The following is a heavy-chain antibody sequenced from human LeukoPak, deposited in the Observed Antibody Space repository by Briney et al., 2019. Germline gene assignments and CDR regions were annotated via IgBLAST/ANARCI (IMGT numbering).Heavy chain of an antibody. V-gene: IGHV3-33*08. Sequence: GGSLRLSCAASGFTFSSYSMNWVRQAPGKGLEWVAFIRYDGSNKYYADSVKGRFTISRDNAKNSLYLQVNSLRAEDTAVYYCARRAGAYSHPYDYWGQGTLVTVSS. CDR2: IRYDGSNK. D-gene: IGHD4/OR15-4a*01. CDR1: GFTFSSYS. CDR3: ARRAGAYSHPYDY. J-gene: IGHJ4*02.